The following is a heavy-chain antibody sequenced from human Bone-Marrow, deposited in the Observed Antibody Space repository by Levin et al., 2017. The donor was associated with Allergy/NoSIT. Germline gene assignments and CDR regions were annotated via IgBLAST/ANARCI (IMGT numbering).Heavy chain of an antibody. CDR3: ARDGGGSLNGDLDY. Sequence: GGSLRLSCAASGFTFSSYWMSWVRQAPGKGLEWVANIKQDGSEKYYVDSVKGRFTISRDNAKNSLYLQMNSLRAEDTAVYYCARDGGGSLNGDLDYWGQGTLVTVSS. CDR1: GFTFSSYW. V-gene: IGHV3-7*01. J-gene: IGHJ4*02. D-gene: IGHD4-17*01. CDR2: IKQDGSEK.